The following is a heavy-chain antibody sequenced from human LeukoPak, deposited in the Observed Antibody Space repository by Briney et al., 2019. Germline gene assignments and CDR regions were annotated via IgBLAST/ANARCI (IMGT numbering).Heavy chain of an antibody. CDR2: MNPNSGVT. J-gene: IGHJ4*02. D-gene: IGHD2-2*01. V-gene: IGHV1-8*01. CDR1: GYTFTTHD. Sequence: ASVKVSCKASGYTFTTHDINWVRQATGQAPEWMGWMNPNSGVTGYAQKFQGRVTFTRSTSISTAYMELSSLRSEDTAIYYCTRHTSPTFDYWGQGTLVTVSS. CDR3: TRHTSPTFDY.